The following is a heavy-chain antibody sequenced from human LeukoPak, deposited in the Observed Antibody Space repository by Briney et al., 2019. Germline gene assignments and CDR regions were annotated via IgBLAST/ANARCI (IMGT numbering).Heavy chain of an antibody. CDR2: IKSKTAGETV. CDR3: NTVAMS. CDR1: GFTFSDAW. Sequence: GGSLRLSRAASGFTFSDAWMNWVRQAPGKGLEWVGRIKSKTAGETVDYAAPVKGRFTISRDDSKNTLYLQKDSLKIDDTAIYYCNTVAMSWGQGTTVTVSS. J-gene: IGHJ6*02. V-gene: IGHV3-15*07.